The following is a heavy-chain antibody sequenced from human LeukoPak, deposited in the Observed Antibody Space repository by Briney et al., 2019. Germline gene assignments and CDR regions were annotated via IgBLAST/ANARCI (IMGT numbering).Heavy chain of an antibody. D-gene: IGHD2-2*01. CDR1: GFTFNSYA. CDR3: AKDSRAYCTSSSCFDLDF. J-gene: IGHJ4*02. CDR2: ISVAGSKR. Sequence: GGSLRLSCAASGFTFNSYAMSWVRQAPGKGLEWVSGISVAGSKRHYADSVKGRFTISRDNSKNTLYLQMNSLRAEDTALYYCAKDSRAYCTSSSCFDLDFWGQGTLVTVSS. V-gene: IGHV3-23*01.